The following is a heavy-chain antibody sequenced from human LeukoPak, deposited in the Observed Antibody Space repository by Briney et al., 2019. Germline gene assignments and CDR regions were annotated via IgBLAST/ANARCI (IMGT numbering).Heavy chain of an antibody. V-gene: IGHV4-38-2*02. J-gene: IGHJ4*02. CDR3: ARGAGQLEACHF. D-gene: IGHD1-1*01. Sequence: PSETLSLTCTVSGYSISSGYYWGWIRQPPGKGLEWIGSGSTYYNPSLKSRVTISVDTSKNQFSLKLSSVTAADTAVYSCARGAGQLEACHFWGQGTLVTVSS. CDR1: GYSISSGYY. CDR2: SGST.